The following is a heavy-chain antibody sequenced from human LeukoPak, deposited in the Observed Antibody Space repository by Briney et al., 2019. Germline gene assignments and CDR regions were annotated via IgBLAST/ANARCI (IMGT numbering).Heavy chain of an antibody. J-gene: IGHJ4*02. CDR2: IHFSGST. Sequence: SETLSLTCSVSGGSISSYYWGWIRQPPGRGLDYIGFIHFSGSTNYNPSLEGRVTISVDTSKNQFSLMLGSVTAADTAVFYCARQRGGYVDYWGQGTLVTVSS. CDR1: GGSISSYY. V-gene: IGHV4-59*08. D-gene: IGHD2-15*01. CDR3: ARQRGGYVDY.